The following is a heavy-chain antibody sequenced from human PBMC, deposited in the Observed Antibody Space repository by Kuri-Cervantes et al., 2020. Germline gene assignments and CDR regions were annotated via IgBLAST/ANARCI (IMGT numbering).Heavy chain of an antibody. Sequence: GGSLRLSCAASGFTFSSYDMHWVRQATGKGLEWVSAIGTAGDTYYPGSVKGRFTISRENAKNSLYLQMNSLRAGDTAVYYCAKDLAYGDSYYYYGMDVWGQGTTVTVSS. CDR1: GFTFSSYD. D-gene: IGHD4-17*01. V-gene: IGHV3-13*01. J-gene: IGHJ6*02. CDR3: AKDLAYGDSYYYYGMDV. CDR2: IGTAGDT.